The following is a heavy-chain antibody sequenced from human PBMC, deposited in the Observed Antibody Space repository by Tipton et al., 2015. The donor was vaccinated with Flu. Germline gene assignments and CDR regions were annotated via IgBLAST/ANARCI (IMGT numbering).Heavy chain of an antibody. CDR3: ARALQNYFDY. CDR1: GGSLSSFY. CDR2: IYTSGST. J-gene: IGHJ4*02. Sequence: TLSLTCTVSGGSLSSFYWSWIRQPAGKGLEWIGRIYTSGSTKYNPSLKSRLSMSVDTSKNQFSLKLSSVTAADTAVYYCARALQNYFDYWGQGTLVTVSS. V-gene: IGHV4-4*07.